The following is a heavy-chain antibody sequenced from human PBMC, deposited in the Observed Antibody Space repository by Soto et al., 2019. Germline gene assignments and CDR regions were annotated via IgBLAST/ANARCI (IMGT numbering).Heavy chain of an antibody. CDR2: ISGTGDRT. D-gene: IGHD3-10*01. Sequence: EVQLLESGGGLVQPGGSLRLSCVGSGFSFSSYALSWVRQAPGKGLEWVSAISGTGDRTYYADSVKGRFTISRDNSKNTLYLHMNSLRAEDTAVYYCAKTRGNNFGSGSHFDYWGQGTLVTASS. V-gene: IGHV3-23*01. CDR1: GFSFSSYA. CDR3: AKTRGNNFGSGSHFDY. J-gene: IGHJ4*02.